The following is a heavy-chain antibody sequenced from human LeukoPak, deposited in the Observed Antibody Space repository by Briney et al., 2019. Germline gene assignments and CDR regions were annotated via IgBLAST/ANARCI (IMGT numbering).Heavy chain of an antibody. J-gene: IGHJ4*02. CDR1: GFTFSSYG. Sequence: PGGSLRLSCTASGFTFSSYGMSWVRQAPGKGLEWVSAISGSGGSTYYADSVKGRFTISRDNSKNTLYLQMNSLRAEDTAVYYCAKIIAVAGTGYSDYWGQGTLVTVSS. CDR3: AKIIAVAGTGYSDY. CDR2: ISGSGGST. V-gene: IGHV3-23*01. D-gene: IGHD6-19*01.